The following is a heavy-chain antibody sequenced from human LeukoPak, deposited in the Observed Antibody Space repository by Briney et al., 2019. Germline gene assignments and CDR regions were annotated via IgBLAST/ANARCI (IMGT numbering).Heavy chain of an antibody. CDR2: ISGSGGST. D-gene: IGHD3-22*01. CDR1: GFTFSSYG. J-gene: IGHJ4*02. Sequence: GGSLRLSCAAPGFTFSSYGMSWVRQAPGKGLEWVSAISGSGGSTYYADSVKGRFTISRDNSKNTLYLQMNSLRAEDTAVYYCANWLYYDSSGYTFDYWGQGTLVTVSS. V-gene: IGHV3-23*01. CDR3: ANWLYYDSSGYTFDY.